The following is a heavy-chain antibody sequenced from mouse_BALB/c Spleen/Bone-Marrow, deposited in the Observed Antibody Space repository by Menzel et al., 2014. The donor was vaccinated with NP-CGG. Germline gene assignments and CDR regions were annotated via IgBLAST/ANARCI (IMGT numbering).Heavy chain of an antibody. Sequence: QVQLQQSGAELVKPGASVKLPCKASGYTFTSYWMHWVKQRPGQGLEWIGEINPSNGRTNYNETFKSKATLTVDKSSTTAYMQLSTLTSDDSAVYYCARYRNYDAMDYWGHGTPVTVSS. CDR2: INPSNGRT. CDR3: ARYRNYDAMDY. CDR1: GYTFTSYW. J-gene: IGHJ4*01. V-gene: IGHV1S81*02. D-gene: IGHD2-1*01.